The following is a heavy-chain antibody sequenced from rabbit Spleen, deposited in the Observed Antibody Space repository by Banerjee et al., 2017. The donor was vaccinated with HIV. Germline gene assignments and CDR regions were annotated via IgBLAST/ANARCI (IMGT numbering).Heavy chain of an antibody. CDR3: ARDSGTSFSSYGMDL. V-gene: IGHV1S45*01. D-gene: IGHD8-1*01. J-gene: IGHJ6*01. CDR1: GVSFSSDYY. CDR2: IDTGSSGFT. Sequence: QEQLVESGGDLVKPGASLTLTCTASGVSFSSDYYMCWVRQAPGKGLEWIACIDTGSSGFTYFASWAKGRFTISKTSSTTVTLQVTSLTAADTATYFCARDSGTSFSSYGMDLWGPGPLVTVS.